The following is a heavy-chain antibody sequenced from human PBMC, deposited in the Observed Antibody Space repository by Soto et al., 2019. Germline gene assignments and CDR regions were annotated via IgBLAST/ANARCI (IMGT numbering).Heavy chain of an antibody. CDR3: AKRGYGSGGYLDAY. CDR1: GFTFSSYA. V-gene: IGHV3-23*01. D-gene: IGHD3-10*01. Sequence: EVQLLESGGGLVQPGGSLRLSCAASGFTFSSYAMSWVRQAPGKGLEWVSAISGSGGSTYYANSVKGRFTISRNNSKNTLYLQMTSLRAEDTAVYYCAKRGYGSGGYLDAYWGQGTLVTVSS. CDR2: ISGSGGST. J-gene: IGHJ4*02.